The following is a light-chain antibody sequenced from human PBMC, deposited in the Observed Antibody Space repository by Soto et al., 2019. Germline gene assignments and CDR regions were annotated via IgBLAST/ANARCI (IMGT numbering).Light chain of an antibody. CDR2: DVS. CDR1: SSDVGAYNY. CDR3: RSYTSGSTYV. Sequence: QSVLTQPASVSGSPGQSITISCTGTSSDVGAYNYVSWYQQHPGKAPKLMIYDVSSRPSGVSNRFSGSKSGNTASLTISGLQAEDEADYYCRSYTSGSTYVFRTGNKVTVL. J-gene: IGLJ1*01. V-gene: IGLV2-14*03.